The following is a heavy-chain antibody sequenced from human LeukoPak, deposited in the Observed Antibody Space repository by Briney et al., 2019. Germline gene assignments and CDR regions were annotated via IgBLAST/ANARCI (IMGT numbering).Heavy chain of an antibody. CDR2: IYTSGST. CDR1: GGSISSYY. CDR3: ARDRATMIVAVNPVGYYMDV. J-gene: IGHJ6*03. Sequence: SETLSLTCTVSGGSISSYYWSWIRQPAGNGLEWIGRIYTSGSTNYNPSLKSRVTMSVDTSKNQFSLKLSSVTAADTAVYYCARDRATMIVAVNPVGYYMDVWGKGTTVTVSS. V-gene: IGHV4-4*07. D-gene: IGHD3-22*01.